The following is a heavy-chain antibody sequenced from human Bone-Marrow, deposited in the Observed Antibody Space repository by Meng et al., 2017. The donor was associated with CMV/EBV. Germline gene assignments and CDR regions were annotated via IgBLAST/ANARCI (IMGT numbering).Heavy chain of an antibody. V-gene: IGHV1-8*03. D-gene: IGHD1-26*01. J-gene: IGHJ5*02. Sequence: ASVKVSCKASGYTFTSYDINWVRQATGQGLEWMGWMNPNSGNTGYAQKFQGRVTITRNTSISTAYMELSSLRSEDTAVDYCARGQGGSYSDWFDPWGQGTLVTVSS. CDR3: ARGQGGSYSDWFDP. CDR2: MNPNSGNT. CDR1: GYTFTSYD.